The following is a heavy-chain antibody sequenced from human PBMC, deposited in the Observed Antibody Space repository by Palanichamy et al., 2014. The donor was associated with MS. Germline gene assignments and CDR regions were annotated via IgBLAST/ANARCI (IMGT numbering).Heavy chain of an antibody. J-gene: IGHJ4*02. V-gene: IGHV4-39*01. CDR2: FYYVGST. CDR1: GGSISSSSYY. Sequence: QLQLKESGPGLVKPSETLSLTCTVSGGSISSSSYYWGWIRQPPGKGLEWIGSFYYVGSTYYNPSLKSRVTISGDASKNQFSLKLTSVTAADTAVYFCARHSAPPYNSGWSVFDYWGQGTLVTVSS. D-gene: IGHD6-19*01. CDR3: ARHSAPPYNSGWSVFDY.